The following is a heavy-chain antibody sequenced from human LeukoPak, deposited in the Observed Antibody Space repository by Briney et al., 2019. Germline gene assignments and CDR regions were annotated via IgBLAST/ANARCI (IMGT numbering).Heavy chain of an antibody. V-gene: IGHV3-30*02. CDR3: AKDTTPPKVGLDP. J-gene: IGHJ5*02. CDR1: GFTFRSSG. D-gene: IGHD1-26*01. CDR2: IRYDGSNK. Sequence: GGSLRLSCAASGFTFRSSGMHWVRQAPGKGLEWVAFIRYDGSNKYYADSVKGRFTISRDNSKNTLYLQMNSLRAEDPAVYYCAKDTTPPKVGLDPWGQGTLVTVSS.